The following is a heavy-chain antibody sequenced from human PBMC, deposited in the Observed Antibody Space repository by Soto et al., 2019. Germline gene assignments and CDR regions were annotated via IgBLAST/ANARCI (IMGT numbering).Heavy chain of an antibody. CDR1: GGSISSGGYS. J-gene: IGHJ4*02. D-gene: IGHD6-19*01. CDR2: IYHSGST. Sequence: QLQLQESGSGLVKPSQTLSLTCAVSGGSISSGGYSWSWIRQPPGKGLEWIGYIYHSGSTYYNPSLKSRVTLSVDRSKKQFSLELSSVTVADTAVYYCARAGGLGAVAVDYWGQGTLVTVSS. V-gene: IGHV4-30-2*01. CDR3: ARAGGLGAVAVDY.